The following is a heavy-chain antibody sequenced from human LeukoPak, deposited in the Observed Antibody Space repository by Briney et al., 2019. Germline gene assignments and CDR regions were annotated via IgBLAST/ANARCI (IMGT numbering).Heavy chain of an antibody. Sequence: KPGGSLRLSCAASGFTFSSYSMNWVRQAPGKGLEWVSSISSSSSYIYYADSVKGRFTISRDNAKNSLYLQMNSLRAEDTAVYYCARVKIKSFRREDAFDIWGQGTMVTVSS. J-gene: IGHJ3*02. CDR2: ISSSSSYI. D-gene: IGHD3-22*01. CDR1: GFTFSSYS. V-gene: IGHV3-21*01. CDR3: ARVKIKSFRREDAFDI.